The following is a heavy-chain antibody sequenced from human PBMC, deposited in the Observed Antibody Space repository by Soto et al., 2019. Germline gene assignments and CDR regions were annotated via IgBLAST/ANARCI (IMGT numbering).Heavy chain of an antibody. CDR1: GYSFTSYW. D-gene: IGHD2-15*01. J-gene: IGHJ4*02. Sequence: GESLKISCKSSGYSFTSYWIGWVRQMPGKGLEWMGIIYPGDSDTRYSPSFQGQVTISADKSISTAYLQWSSLKASDTAMYYCARLPYCSGGSCYFTYWGQGTLVTSPQ. CDR2: IYPGDSDT. V-gene: IGHV5-51*01. CDR3: ARLPYCSGGSCYFTY.